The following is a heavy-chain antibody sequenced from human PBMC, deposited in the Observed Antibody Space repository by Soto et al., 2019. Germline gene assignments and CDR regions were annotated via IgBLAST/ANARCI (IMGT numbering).Heavy chain of an antibody. CDR2: IIPLSGTT. CDR1: GGTFSNHA. V-gene: IGHV1-69*13. D-gene: IGHD3-22*01. J-gene: IGHJ4*02. CDR3: ARGPDRSGFYLFDC. Sequence: SVKVSCKASGGTFSNHAVSWVRQAPGQGPEWMGGIIPLSGTTNYVQKFQGRVTITADESMSTAYMELSSLRYEDTAVYFCARGPDRSGFYLFDCWGQGTLVTVSS.